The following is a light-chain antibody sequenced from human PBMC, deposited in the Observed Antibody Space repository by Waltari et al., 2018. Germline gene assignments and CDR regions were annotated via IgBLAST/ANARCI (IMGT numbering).Light chain of an antibody. V-gene: IGLV2-8*01. J-gene: IGLJ2*01. CDR3: SSYAGRNTL. CDR1: SSDVGGDNY. CDR2: EVS. Sequence: QSALTQPPSASGAPGQSVTISCTGTSSDVGGDNYVSWYQQHPGEAPKLLIYEVSNRPSGVPTRFAGYKSGNTASLTVSGLQAEDEGDYYCSSYAGRNTLFGGGTKLTVL.